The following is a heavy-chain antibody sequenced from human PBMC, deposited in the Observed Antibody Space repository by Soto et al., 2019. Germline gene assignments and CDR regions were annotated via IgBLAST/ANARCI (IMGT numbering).Heavy chain of an antibody. Sequence: PGGSLRLSCAASGFTVSSTYMSWVRQAPGKRLEWVSLIYSGGDTYYADSVKGRFTISRDNSKNTLYLQMNSLRAEDTAVYYCASGGVYDSSGYYPSWGQGTLVTVSS. D-gene: IGHD3-22*01. CDR3: ASGGVYDSSGYYPS. CDR2: IYSGGDT. V-gene: IGHV3-66*01. J-gene: IGHJ5*02. CDR1: GFTVSSTY.